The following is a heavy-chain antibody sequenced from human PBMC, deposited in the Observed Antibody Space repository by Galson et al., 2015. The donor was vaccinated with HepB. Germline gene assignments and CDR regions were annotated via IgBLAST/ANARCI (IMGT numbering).Heavy chain of an antibody. V-gene: IGHV3-33*08. CDR2: IWYDGSNK. CDR3: AREVMVRGVNYKALDY. J-gene: IGHJ4*02. D-gene: IGHD3-10*01. CDR1: GFTFSSYG. Sequence: SLRLSCAASGFTFSSYGMHWVRQAPGKGLEWVAVIWYDGSNKYYADSVKGRFTISRDNSKNTLYLQMNSLRAEDTAVYYCAREVMVRGVNYKALDYWGQGTLVTVSS.